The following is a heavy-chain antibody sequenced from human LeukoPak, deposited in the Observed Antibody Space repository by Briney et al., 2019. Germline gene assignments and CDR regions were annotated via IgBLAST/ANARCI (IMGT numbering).Heavy chain of an antibody. CDR3: ARESGILWFGDFDY. CDR2: ISTSNSYI. J-gene: IGHJ4*02. CDR1: GFTFSDYH. D-gene: IGHD3-10*01. Sequence: PGGSLRLSCVVSGFTFSDYHMNWVRQAPGKGLEWVSSISTSNSYIYYADSLTGRFTISRDNAKNSLYLQMNSLRAEDTAVYYCARESGILWFGDFDYWGQGTLVTVSS. V-gene: IGHV3-21*01.